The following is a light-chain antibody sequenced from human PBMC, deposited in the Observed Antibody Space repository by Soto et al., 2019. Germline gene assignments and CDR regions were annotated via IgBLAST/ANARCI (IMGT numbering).Light chain of an antibody. CDR3: QQLNYWPRIT. V-gene: IGKV3-11*01. CDR2: DAS. Sequence: EIVLTESPATLSLSPGERATLSCRASQSVRRYLAWYQQKPGQAPRLLIYDASTRATGIPARFSGSGSETDFTLTITSLEPEDFAVYYCQQLNYWPRITFGQGTRLEIK. J-gene: IGKJ5*01. CDR1: QSVRRY.